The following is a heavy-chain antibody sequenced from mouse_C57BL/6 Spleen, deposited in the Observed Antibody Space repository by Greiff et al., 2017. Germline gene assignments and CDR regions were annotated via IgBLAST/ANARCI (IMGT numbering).Heavy chain of an antibody. D-gene: IGHD1-1*01. J-gene: IGHJ1*03. Sequence: DVQLVESGGGLVQPGGSLSLSCAASGFTFTDYYMSWVRQPPGKALEWLGFIRNKANGYTTEYSASVKGRFTISRDNSQSILYLQMNALRAEDSATYYCARYYYGSSYWYFDVWGTGTTVTVSS. CDR2: IRNKANGYTT. CDR3: ARYYYGSSYWYFDV. CDR1: GFTFTDYY. V-gene: IGHV7-3*01.